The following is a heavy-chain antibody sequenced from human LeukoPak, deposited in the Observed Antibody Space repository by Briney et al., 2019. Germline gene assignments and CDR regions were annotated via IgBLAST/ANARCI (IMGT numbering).Heavy chain of an antibody. CDR3: ARSKDILTGYCSDY. CDR1: GGSISSYY. Sequence: SETLSLTCTVSGGSISSYYWSWIRQPPGKGLEWIGYIYYSGSTNYNPSFKSRVTISVDTSKNQFSLKLSSVTAADTAVYYCARSKDILTGYCSDYWGQGTLVTVSS. D-gene: IGHD3-9*01. J-gene: IGHJ4*02. CDR2: IYYSGST. V-gene: IGHV4-59*01.